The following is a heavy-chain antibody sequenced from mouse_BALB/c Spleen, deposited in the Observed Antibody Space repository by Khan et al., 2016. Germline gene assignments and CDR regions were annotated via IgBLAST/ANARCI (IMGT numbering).Heavy chain of an antibody. CDR3: ARWGYDYAWFAY. CDR2: IDTNTGEP. CDR1: GYSFTNYG. Sequence: QIQLVQSGPELKKPGETVKISCKASGYSFTNYGMNWVKQAPGKGLKWMGWIDTNTGEPTYAEEFKGRFAFSLETSAITAYLQNNNLKNDDTATYFCARWGYDYAWFAYWGQGTLVTVSA. D-gene: IGHD2-4*01. V-gene: IGHV9-3*02. J-gene: IGHJ3*01.